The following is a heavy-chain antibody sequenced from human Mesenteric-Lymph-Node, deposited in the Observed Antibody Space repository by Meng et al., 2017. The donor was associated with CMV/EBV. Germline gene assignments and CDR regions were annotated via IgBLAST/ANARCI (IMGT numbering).Heavy chain of an antibody. V-gene: IGHV3-74*01. CDR1: GFTFSGHW. Sequence: GESLKISCATSGFTFSGHWMHWVRQVPGKGLVWVARIDIDGSPTSYADSVKGRFTISRDNSKNTLYLQMNSLRAEDTAVYYCAKGPRSSTSEPNDYWGQGTLVTVSS. CDR3: AKGPRSSTSEPNDY. CDR2: IDIDGSPT. D-gene: IGHD2-2*01. J-gene: IGHJ4*02.